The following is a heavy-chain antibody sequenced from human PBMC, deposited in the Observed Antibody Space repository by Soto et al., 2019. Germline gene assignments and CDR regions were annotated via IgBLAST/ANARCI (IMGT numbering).Heavy chain of an antibody. D-gene: IGHD3-10*01. CDR2: ISSSGST. V-gene: IGHV4-59*01. J-gene: IGHJ5*02. CDR1: GGSIYYNY. CDR3: ARGGASPKWLDP. Sequence: PSVTLSLTCTVSGGSIYYNYWSWIRQSPEKGLEWIASISSSGSTLYNPSLKSRVTISVDTSKDHFSLKLNSVTAADTAVYYCARGGASPKWLDPWGQGTLVTVSS.